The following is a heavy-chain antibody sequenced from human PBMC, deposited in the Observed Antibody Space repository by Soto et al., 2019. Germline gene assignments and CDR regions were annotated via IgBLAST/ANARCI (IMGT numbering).Heavy chain of an antibody. D-gene: IGHD3-10*01. V-gene: IGHV3-30*18. CDR1: GFTFSSYG. J-gene: IGHJ6*02. Sequence: QVQLVESGGGVVQPGRSLRLSCAASGFTFSSYGMHWVRQAPGKGLEWVAVISYDGSNKYYADSVKGRFTISRDNSKNTLYLQMNSLRAEDTAVYYCAKDLAGGPYYYYGRDVWGQGTTVTVSS. CDR2: ISYDGSNK. CDR3: AKDLAGGPYYYYGRDV.